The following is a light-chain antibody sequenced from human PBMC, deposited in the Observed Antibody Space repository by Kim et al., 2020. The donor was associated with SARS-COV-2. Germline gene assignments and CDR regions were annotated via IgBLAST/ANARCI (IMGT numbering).Light chain of an antibody. CDR1: SIDVRSYNL. J-gene: IGLJ2*01. CDR2: EVS. Sequence: GQSITITCTGTSIDVRSYNLVSWYQKHPGKATKLMIYEVSKRPSGVSNRFSGSKSGNTASLTISGLQAEDEADYYCCSYAGSSTLLFGGGTQLTVL. V-gene: IGLV2-23*02. CDR3: CSYAGSSTLL.